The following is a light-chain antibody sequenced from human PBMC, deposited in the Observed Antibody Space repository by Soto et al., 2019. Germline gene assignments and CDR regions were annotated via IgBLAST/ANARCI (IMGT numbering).Light chain of an antibody. V-gene: IGLV1-44*01. CDR3: AVSGDSLNTWV. J-gene: IGLJ3*02. CDR1: SSNIGSNA. Sequence: QSVLTQPPSASGTPGQRVTISCSGSSSNIGSNAVSWYQHFPGTAPKVLIYSDDQRPSGVPDRFSGSKSGTSASLATSGLQAEDEADYFCAVSGDSLNTWVFGGGTKVTVL. CDR2: SDD.